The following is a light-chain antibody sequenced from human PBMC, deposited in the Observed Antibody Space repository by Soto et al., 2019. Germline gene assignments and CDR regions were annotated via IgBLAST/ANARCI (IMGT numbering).Light chain of an antibody. CDR1: QAVSTW. J-gene: IGKJ4*01. V-gene: IGKV1-12*01. Sequence: DIQMTQSPSFVSASVGDRVTITCRASQAVSTWLAWYQQKPEDAPKLLIYAASTLQSGVPSRFSGSGAGTDFTLTIRSLQPEDVATYYCQQSNSFPRTFGGGTKVEIK. CDR3: QQSNSFPRT. CDR2: AAS.